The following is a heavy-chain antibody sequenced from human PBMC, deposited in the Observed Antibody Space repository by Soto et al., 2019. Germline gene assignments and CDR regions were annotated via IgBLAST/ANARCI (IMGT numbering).Heavy chain of an antibody. CDR1: GFSLSTSGVG. Sequence: QITLKESGPTLVKPTQTLTLTCTFSGFSLSTSGVGVGWIRQPPGKALEWLALIYWDDDKRYSPSLKSRLTTAKHXTKNQVVLTMTNMDPVDTATYYCAHVYGGYDNFDYWGQGTLVTVSS. V-gene: IGHV2-5*02. J-gene: IGHJ4*02. D-gene: IGHD5-12*01. CDR2: IYWDDDK. CDR3: AHVYGGYDNFDY.